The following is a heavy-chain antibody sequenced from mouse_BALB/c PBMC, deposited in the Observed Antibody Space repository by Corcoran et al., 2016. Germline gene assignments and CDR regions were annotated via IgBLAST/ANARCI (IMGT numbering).Heavy chain of an antibody. J-gene: IGHJ3*01. Sequence: EVQLQQSGAELVKPGASVKLSCTASGFNIKDTYMHWVKQRPEQGLEWIGRIDPANGNTKYDPKCQGKSTITADTYSNTAYLPLSSLTSEDTAVYYCARSLYGNYPWFAYLGQGTLVTVSA. D-gene: IGHD2-1*01. CDR1: GFNIKDTY. CDR3: ARSLYGNYPWFAY. CDR2: IDPANGNT. V-gene: IGHV14-3*02.